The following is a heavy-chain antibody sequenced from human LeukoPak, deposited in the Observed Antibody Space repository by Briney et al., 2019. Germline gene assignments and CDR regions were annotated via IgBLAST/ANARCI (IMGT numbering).Heavy chain of an antibody. CDR1: GYTFTSYG. Sequence: ASVKVSCKASGYTFTSYGISWVRQAPGQGLEWMGWISAYNGNTYFAQNLQGRVTMTTDTSTSTAYMGLRSLRSDDTAVYYCAREEYCNSTTCYKAFDIWGQGTMVTVSS. CDR3: AREEYCNSTTCYKAFDI. V-gene: IGHV1-18*01. D-gene: IGHD2/OR15-2a*01. J-gene: IGHJ3*02. CDR2: ISAYNGNT.